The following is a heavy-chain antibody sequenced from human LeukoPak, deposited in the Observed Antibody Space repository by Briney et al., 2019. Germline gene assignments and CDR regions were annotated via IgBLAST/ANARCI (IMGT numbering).Heavy chain of an antibody. Sequence: PSQTLSLTCTVSGGSISSGDYYWSWIRQPPGKGLEWIGYIYYSGSTYYNPSLKSRVTISVDTSKNQFSLKLSSVTAADTAVYYCARADQLRPQGWFDPWGQGTLVTVSS. J-gene: IGHJ5*02. V-gene: IGHV4-30-4*01. CDR3: ARADQLRPQGWFDP. D-gene: IGHD2-2*01. CDR2: IYYSGST. CDR1: GGSISSGDYY.